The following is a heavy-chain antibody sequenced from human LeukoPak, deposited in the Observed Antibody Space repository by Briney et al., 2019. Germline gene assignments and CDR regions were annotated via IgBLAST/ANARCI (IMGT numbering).Heavy chain of an antibody. CDR2: INHSGSA. D-gene: IGHD2-2*01. Sequence: SETLSLTCAVYGGSFSGYYWSWIRQAPGKGLEWIGEINHSGSANYNPSLKSRVTISVDTSKNQFSLKLSSVTAADTAVYYCARGALRSVVPAAPFDYWGQGTLVTVSS. CDR1: GGSFSGYY. CDR3: ARGALRSVVPAAPFDY. J-gene: IGHJ4*02. V-gene: IGHV4-34*01.